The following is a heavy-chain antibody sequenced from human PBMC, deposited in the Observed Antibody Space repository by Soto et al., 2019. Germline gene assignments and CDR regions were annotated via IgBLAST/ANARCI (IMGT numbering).Heavy chain of an antibody. Sequence: PGGSLRLSCAASGFTSGNYWMSWVRQAPGKGLEWVANIKQDGSEKFYMDSVKGRFTISRDNAKNSLYLQMNSLRAEDTAVYYCAKSLAQFYDYVWGSTNFDCWGQGT. CDR1: GFTSGNYW. CDR3: AKSLAQFYDYVWGSTNFDC. CDR2: IKQDGSEK. D-gene: IGHD3-16*01. V-gene: IGHV3-7*02. J-gene: IGHJ4*02.